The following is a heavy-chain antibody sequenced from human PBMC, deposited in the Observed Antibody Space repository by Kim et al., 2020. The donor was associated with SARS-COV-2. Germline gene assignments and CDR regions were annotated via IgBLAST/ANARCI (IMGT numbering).Heavy chain of an antibody. CDR1: GFTFSNHG. Sequence: GGSLRLSCAASGFTFSNHGMNWVRQAPGKGLEWLSGISDRGDNTYYADSVKGRFTISRDNSKGSLSLQMNSLRVDDTAVYYCAKGNFQAAGNPFDYWGQGTLVTVSS. CDR3: AKGNFQAAGNPFDY. CDR2: ISDRGDNT. J-gene: IGHJ4*02. V-gene: IGHV3-23*01. D-gene: IGHD6-13*01.